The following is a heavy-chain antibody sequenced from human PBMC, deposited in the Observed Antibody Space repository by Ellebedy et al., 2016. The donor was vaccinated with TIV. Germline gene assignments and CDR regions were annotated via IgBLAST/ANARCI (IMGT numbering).Heavy chain of an antibody. D-gene: IGHD3-3*01. Sequence: GGSLRLSXAASGFTFSSYSMNWVRQAPGKGLEWVSSISSSSSYIYYADSVKGRFTISRDNAKNSLYLQMNSLRAEDTDVYYCARDDFWSGYPHFDYWGQGTLVTVSS. CDR1: GFTFSSYS. V-gene: IGHV3-21*01. J-gene: IGHJ4*02. CDR2: ISSSSSYI. CDR3: ARDDFWSGYPHFDY.